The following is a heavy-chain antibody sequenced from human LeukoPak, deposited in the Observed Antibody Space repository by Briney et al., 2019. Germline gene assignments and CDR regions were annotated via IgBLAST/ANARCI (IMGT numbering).Heavy chain of an antibody. Sequence: TLSLTCTVSGGSISNSAYYLSWIRQHPGEAPEWIGYIYYSGSTYYNPSLQSRLAISIDTSTRQFSLKLTSVTAADTAVYYCARANYFDKSGEIDYWGQGTLVTVSS. CDR3: ARANYFDKSGEIDY. CDR2: IYYSGST. V-gene: IGHV4-31*03. D-gene: IGHD3-22*01. J-gene: IGHJ4*02. CDR1: GGSISNSAYY.